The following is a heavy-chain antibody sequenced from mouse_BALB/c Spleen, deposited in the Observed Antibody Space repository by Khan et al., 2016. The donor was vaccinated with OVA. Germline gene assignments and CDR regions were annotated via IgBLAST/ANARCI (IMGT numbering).Heavy chain of an antibody. Sequence: DLVKPGASVKLSCKASGYTFTSYWVNWIKQRPGQGLEWVGHIGPGSGNPYYSEIFKGKATLTVDTSSSTVYIQLTSLSSGDSAVYFCAISNYYGNGLYAMDYWGQGTSVTVSS. CDR1: GYTFTSYW. V-gene: IGHV1S41*01. J-gene: IGHJ4*01. D-gene: IGHD1-1*01. CDR3: AISNYYGNGLYAMDY. CDR2: IGPGSGNP.